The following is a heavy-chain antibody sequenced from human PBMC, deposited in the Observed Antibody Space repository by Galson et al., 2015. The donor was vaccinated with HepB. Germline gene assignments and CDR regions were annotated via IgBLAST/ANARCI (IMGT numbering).Heavy chain of an antibody. J-gene: IGHJ4*02. CDR3: ARGAYHYDSSVYYLFDY. Sequence: SLRLSCAASGFTFSSYAMHWVRQAPGMGLEWVAVISSDGSSRYYADSVKGRFTISRDNSKNTLYLQMNGLRAEDTAVYYCARGAYHYDSSVYYLFDYWGQGTLVTVSS. CDR1: GFTFSSYA. V-gene: IGHV3-30*04. CDR2: ISSDGSSR. D-gene: IGHD3-22*01.